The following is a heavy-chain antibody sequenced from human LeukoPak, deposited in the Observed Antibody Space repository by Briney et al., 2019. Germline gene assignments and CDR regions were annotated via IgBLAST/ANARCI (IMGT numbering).Heavy chain of an antibody. CDR2: ISSNGGST. V-gene: IGHV3-64*01. CDR1: GFTFSSYA. CDR3: ARDPYSGSYGDYYYYYMGL. D-gene: IGHD1-26*01. J-gene: IGHJ6*03. Sequence: GGSLRLSCAASGFTFSSYAMHWVRQAPGKGLEYVSAISSNGGSTYYANSVKGRFTISRDNSKNTLYLQMGSLRAEDTAVYYCARDPYSGSYGDYYYYYMGLWGQGTTVTISS.